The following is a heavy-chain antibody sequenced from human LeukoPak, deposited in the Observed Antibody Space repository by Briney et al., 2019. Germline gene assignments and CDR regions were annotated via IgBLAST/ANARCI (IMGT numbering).Heavy chain of an antibody. D-gene: IGHD3-9*01. CDR2: VFYSGTT. CDR3: ARRSRLYKHETTGYHDS. J-gene: IGHJ4*02. V-gene: IGHV4-39*01. Sequence: SETLSLTCNVSGDYITTTNYYWAWIRQPPGKGLERIASVFYSGTTYYNPSLKSQVLISMDTSTKQTSLRLTSMTATDTAIYYCARRSRLYKHETTGYHDSWGQGTLVTVSS. CDR1: GDYITTTNYY.